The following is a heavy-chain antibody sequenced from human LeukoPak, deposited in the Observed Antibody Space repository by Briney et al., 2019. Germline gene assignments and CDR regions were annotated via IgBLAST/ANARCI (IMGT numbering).Heavy chain of an antibody. J-gene: IGHJ4*02. CDR3: TRDFYGIDY. V-gene: IGHV3-74*01. D-gene: IGHD3-10*01. CDR2: INGDGSGT. Sequence: PGGSLRLSCAASGFTFTDYWMHWVRQAPGKALVWVSRINGDGSGTSYADSVKGRFTISRDNAKNTVYLQMNSLRAEDTAVYYCTRDFYGIDYWGQGTLVTVSS. CDR1: GFTFTDYW.